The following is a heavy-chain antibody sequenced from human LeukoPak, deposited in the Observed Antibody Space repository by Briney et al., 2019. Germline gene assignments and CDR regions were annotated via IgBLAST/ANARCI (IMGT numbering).Heavy chain of an antibody. CDR1: GITLSNYG. CDR2: ISSSGSTI. J-gene: IGHJ4*02. Sequence: GGSLRLSCAVSGITLSNYGMSWVRQAPGKGLEWVSYISSSGSTIYYADSVKGRFTISRDNAKNSLYLQMNSLRAEDTAVYYCAREEGTPYFDYWGQGTLVTVSS. D-gene: IGHD3-10*01. CDR3: AREEGTPYFDY. V-gene: IGHV3-48*04.